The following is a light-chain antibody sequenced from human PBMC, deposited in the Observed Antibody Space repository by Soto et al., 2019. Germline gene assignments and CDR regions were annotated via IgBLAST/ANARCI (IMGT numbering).Light chain of an antibody. CDR2: GAS. J-gene: IGKJ1*01. V-gene: IGKV3-20*01. CDR3: HQYDSWT. CDR1: QTVRSNY. Sequence: EIILTQSPDTLSLSPGERATLSCRDSQTVRSNYLAWCQQRPGQASRLLIYGASRRATGIPDRFSGSGSGTDFTLTISRLEPEDFAVYYCHQYDSWTFGQGTKVDIK.